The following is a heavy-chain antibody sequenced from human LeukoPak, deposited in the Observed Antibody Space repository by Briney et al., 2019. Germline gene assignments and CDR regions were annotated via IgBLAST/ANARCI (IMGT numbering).Heavy chain of an antibody. D-gene: IGHD3-22*01. CDR2: INHSGST. V-gene: IGHV4-34*01. CDR1: GGSFSGYY. Sequence: PSETLSLTCAVYGGSFSGYYWSWIRQPPGKGLEWIGEINHSGSTNYNPSLKSRVTISVDTSKNQFSLKLSSVTAADTAVYYCARGQVYYYDSSGYYDRKDYWGQGTLVTVSS. CDR3: ARGQVYYYDSSGYYDRKDY. J-gene: IGHJ4*02.